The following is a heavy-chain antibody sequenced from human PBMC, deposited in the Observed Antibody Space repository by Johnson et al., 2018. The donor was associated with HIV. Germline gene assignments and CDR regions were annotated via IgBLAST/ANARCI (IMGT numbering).Heavy chain of an antibody. Sequence: QMQLVESGGGVVQPGRSLRLSCAASGFTFSSYAMHWVRQAPGKGLEWVAVISYDGSNNYYADSVKGRFTISKDNSRNTLFLHMNSLRAEDTAVYYCARDGCGAAAVGVVAFDVWGQGTLVTVSS. D-gene: IGHD6-13*01. CDR2: ISYDGSNN. J-gene: IGHJ3*01. V-gene: IGHV3-30*04. CDR3: ARDGCGAAAVGVVAFDV. CDR1: GFTFSSYA.